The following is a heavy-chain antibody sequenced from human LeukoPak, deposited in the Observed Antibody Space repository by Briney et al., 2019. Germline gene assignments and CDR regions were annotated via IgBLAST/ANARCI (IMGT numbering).Heavy chain of an antibody. CDR1: GYTFISHY. V-gene: IGHV1-46*01. CDR3: ARDPYYGSGIKNYFDY. Sequence: EASVKVSCKASGYTFISHYMHSVRQAPGQGLEWMGIINPSGGSTNYAQKFQGRVTMTRDTSTSTVYMELSNLRSEDTAVYYCARDPYYGSGIKNYFDYWGQGTLVTVSS. J-gene: IGHJ4*02. D-gene: IGHD3-10*01. CDR2: INPSGGST.